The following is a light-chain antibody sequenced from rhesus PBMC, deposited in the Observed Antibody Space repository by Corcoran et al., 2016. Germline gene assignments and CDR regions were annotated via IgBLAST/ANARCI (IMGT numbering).Light chain of an antibody. CDR2: GAS. J-gene: IGKJ1*01. CDR3: QQSSNLWT. CDR1: QSVGSY. V-gene: IGKV3-24*04. Sequence: ETVVTQSPATLALSPGERATLSCRASQSVGSYLPWYQQKPGQAPRLLIYGASSRATGIPDRFSGRGSGTDFTPTISSREPEDVGVYYCQQSSNLWTFGQGTKVEIK.